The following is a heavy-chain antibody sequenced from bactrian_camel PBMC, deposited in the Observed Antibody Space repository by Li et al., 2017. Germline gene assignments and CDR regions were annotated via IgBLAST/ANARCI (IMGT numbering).Heavy chain of an antibody. CDR2: IRGGTTK. V-gene: IGHV3S40*01. CDR3: ATEPDGGFCSPSNDFSY. D-gene: IGHD2*01. J-gene: IGHJ6*01. CDR1: GDTQRGAD. Sequence: VQLVESGGGLTKPGGSLRLSCVISGDTQRGADCIAWLRAVPGQAREGVATIRGGTTKIYSDSVKGRFTISRDNARNTAYLQMNDLKPEDSAMYYCATEPDGGFCSPSNDFSYWGQGTQVTVS.